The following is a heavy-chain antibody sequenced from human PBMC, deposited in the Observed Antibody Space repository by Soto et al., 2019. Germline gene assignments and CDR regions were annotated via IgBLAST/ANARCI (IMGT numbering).Heavy chain of an antibody. V-gene: IGHV4-30-4*01. Sequence: QVQLQESGPGLVKPSQTLSLTCTVSGDSISSGDYYWSWFRQSPGKGPEWIGYIYYSGSTHYNPSLKIRVTMSVDTSKNQFSLKLSSVTAADTAVYYCARIPNYYDASGYVYWGQGTLVTVSS. CDR1: GDSISSGDYY. J-gene: IGHJ4*02. CDR3: ARIPNYYDASGYVY. CDR2: IYYSGST. D-gene: IGHD3-22*01.